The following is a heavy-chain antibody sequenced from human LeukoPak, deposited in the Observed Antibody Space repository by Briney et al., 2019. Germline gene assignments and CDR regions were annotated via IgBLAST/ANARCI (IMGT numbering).Heavy chain of an antibody. CDR1: GIPFSDYY. CDR3: ARWRTSNWSEFDY. Sequence: GGSLRLSCVVSGIPFSDYYMNWIRQAPEKGLEWVANIKQDGSEIYYVDSVKGRFTISRDNAKNSLYLQMNSLRAEDTVVYFCARWRTSNWSEFDYWGQGTLVTVSS. CDR2: IKQDGSEI. V-gene: IGHV3-7*05. J-gene: IGHJ4*02. D-gene: IGHD6-13*01.